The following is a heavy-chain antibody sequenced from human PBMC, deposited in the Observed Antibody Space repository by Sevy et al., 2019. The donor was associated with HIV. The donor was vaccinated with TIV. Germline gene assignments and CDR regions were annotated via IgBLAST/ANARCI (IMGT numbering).Heavy chain of an antibody. J-gene: IGHJ6*02. CDR2: MNPDSGKR. CDR3: ARADLDSSTFFYYYGMDV. V-gene: IGHV1-8*01. D-gene: IGHD6-13*01. CDR1: GYTFTSYD. Sequence: SVKVSCKTSGYTFTSYDINWVRQATGQGLEWMGWMNPDSGKRGYAQKFQGRVTMTTNTSISTAYMELRSLRSEDSAVYYCARADLDSSTFFYYYGMDVWGQGTTVTVSS.